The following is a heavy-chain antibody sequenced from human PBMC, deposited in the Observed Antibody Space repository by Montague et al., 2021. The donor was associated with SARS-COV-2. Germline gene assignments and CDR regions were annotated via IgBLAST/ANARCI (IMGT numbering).Heavy chain of an antibody. CDR1: GGSISSSSYY. J-gene: IGHJ6*02. Sequence: SETLSLTCNVSGGSISSSSYYWGWIRQPPGKGLEWIGSIYYSGSTYYNPSLKSRVTISVDTSKNQFSLKLSSVTAADTAVYYCAREAYYYDSSGYYGGGYYYYYGMDVWGQGTTVTVSS. CDR3: AREAYYYDSSGYYGGGYYYYYGMDV. CDR2: IYYSGST. V-gene: IGHV4-39*02. D-gene: IGHD3-22*01.